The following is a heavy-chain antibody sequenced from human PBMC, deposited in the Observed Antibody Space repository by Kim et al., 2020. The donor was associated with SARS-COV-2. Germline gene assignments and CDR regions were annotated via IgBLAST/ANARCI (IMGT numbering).Heavy chain of an antibody. CDR1: GYSFTSSW. CDR2: IYPGDSEI. CDR3: ARLSRASKYNTSCGMDV. D-gene: IGHD4-4*01. J-gene: IGHJ6*01. Sequence: GESLKISCEASGYSFTSSWIGWVRQMPGKGLEWMGIIYPGDSEIRYSPSLRGQVTISADRSTTTAYLQWNSLKASDTAMYYCARLSRASKYNTSCGMDVWGQGTAVSVSS. V-gene: IGHV5-51*01.